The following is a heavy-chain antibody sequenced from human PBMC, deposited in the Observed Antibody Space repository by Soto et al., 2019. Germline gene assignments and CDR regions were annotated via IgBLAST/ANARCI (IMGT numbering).Heavy chain of an antibody. V-gene: IGHV3-21*01. CDR3: VRDFGWYFRSGYMDV. CDR2: INEASSYI. CDR1: GFDFSSYS. J-gene: IGHJ6*03. D-gene: IGHD3-3*01. Sequence: ESGGGLVKPGGSLRLSCAASGFDFSSYSMNWVRQAPGKGLEWVSSINEASSYIYYAHSLRCRFTISRDTAKESLYLQMNSLRAEDTAVYYCVRDFGWYFRSGYMDVWGDGATVTVSS.